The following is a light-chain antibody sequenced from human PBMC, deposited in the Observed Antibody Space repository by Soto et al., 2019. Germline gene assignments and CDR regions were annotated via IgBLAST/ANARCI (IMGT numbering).Light chain of an antibody. J-gene: IGLJ1*01. CDR2: DVS. Sequence: SVLTQPRSVSGSPGQSVTISCTGTSSDVGAYDYVSWYQQHPGKAPKLMIYDVSKRPSGVPDRFSGSKSGNTASLTISGFQAEDEADYYCGSYAGGYTYVFGTGTKVTVL. CDR1: SSDVGAYDY. CDR3: GSYAGGYTYV. V-gene: IGLV2-11*01.